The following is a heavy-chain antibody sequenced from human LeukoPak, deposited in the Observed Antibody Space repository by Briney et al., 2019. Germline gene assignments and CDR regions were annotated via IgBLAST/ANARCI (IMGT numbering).Heavy chain of an antibody. V-gene: IGHV4-38-2*02. CDR2: IYHSGST. Sequence: NPSETLSLTCTVSGYSISSGYYWGWIRQPPGKGLEWIGSIYHSGSTYYNPSLKSRVTISVDTSKNQFSLKLSSVTAADTAVYYCAREKLPSYCSSTSCYSWFDPWGQGTLVTVSS. CDR1: GYSISSGYY. J-gene: IGHJ5*02. D-gene: IGHD2-2*02. CDR3: AREKLPSYCSSTSCYSWFDP.